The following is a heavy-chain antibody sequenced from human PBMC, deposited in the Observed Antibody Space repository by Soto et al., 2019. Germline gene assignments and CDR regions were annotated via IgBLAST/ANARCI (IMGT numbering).Heavy chain of an antibody. Sequence: QVQLQESGPGLVKPSETLSLTCTVSGGSISSYYWSWIRQPPGTGLEWIGYIYYSGSNNYNPSLKSRVTISVDTSKNQFSLKPSSVTAADTAVYYCARGSTGYSSSWYRYWGQGTLVTVSS. V-gene: IGHV4-59*08. CDR3: ARGSTGYSSSWYRY. CDR2: IYYSGSN. D-gene: IGHD6-13*01. J-gene: IGHJ4*02. CDR1: GGSISSYY.